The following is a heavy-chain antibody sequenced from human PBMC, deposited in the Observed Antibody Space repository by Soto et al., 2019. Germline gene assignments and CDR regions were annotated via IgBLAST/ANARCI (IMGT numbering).Heavy chain of an antibody. CDR2: IYYSGST. J-gene: IGHJ4*02. CDR1: GGSISSGDYY. V-gene: IGHV4-30-4*01. D-gene: IGHD5-12*01. CDR3: ARGAEYSGYYFDY. Sequence: SETLSLTCTVSGGSISSGDYYWSWIRQPPGKGLEWIGYIYYSGSTYYNPSLKSRVTISVDTSKNQFSLKLSSVTAADTAVYYCARGAEYSGYYFDYWAQGTLVTVSS.